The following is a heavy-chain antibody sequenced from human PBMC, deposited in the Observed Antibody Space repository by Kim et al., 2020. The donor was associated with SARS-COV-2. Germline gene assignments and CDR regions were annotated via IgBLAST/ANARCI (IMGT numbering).Heavy chain of an antibody. Sequence: SETLSLTCTVSGGSISSSSYYWGWIRQPPGKGLEWIGSIYYSGSTYYNPSLKSRVTISVDTSKNQFSLKLSSVTAADTAVYYCARLWGDRIVAAAGYFDYWGQGTLVTVSS. D-gene: IGHD6-13*01. V-gene: IGHV4-39*01. CDR2: IYYSGST. CDR1: GGSISSSSYY. CDR3: ARLWGDRIVAAAGYFDY. J-gene: IGHJ4*02.